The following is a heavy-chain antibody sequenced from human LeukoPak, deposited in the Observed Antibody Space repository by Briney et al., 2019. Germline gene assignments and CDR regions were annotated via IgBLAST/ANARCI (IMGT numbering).Heavy chain of an antibody. CDR1: GFTFSTYW. J-gene: IGHJ4*02. CDR2: IKQDGGEK. D-gene: IGHD3-10*01. Sequence: GGSLGLSCAASGFTFSTYWMSWVRQAPGKGLEWVVNIKQDGGEKYYVDSVKGRFTISRDNANNSLYLQMNSLRAEDTAVYYCAKVAPGRGGSYDYWGQGTLVTVSS. CDR3: AKVAPGRGGSYDY. V-gene: IGHV3-7*03.